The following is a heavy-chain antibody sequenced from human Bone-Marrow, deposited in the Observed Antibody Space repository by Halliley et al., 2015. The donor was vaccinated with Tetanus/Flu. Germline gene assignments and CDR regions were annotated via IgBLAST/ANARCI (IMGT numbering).Heavy chain of an antibody. CDR2: IYSGENT. V-gene: IGHV4-59*01. CDR3: ARAGGPYYDLDF. D-gene: IGHD3-3*01. J-gene: IGHJ4*02. Sequence: LEWFGYIYSGENTNSTPPLKSRVAISVDTSKSQFSLTLPSVPAADTAVYFCARAGGPYYDLDFWGQGTLVTVSS.